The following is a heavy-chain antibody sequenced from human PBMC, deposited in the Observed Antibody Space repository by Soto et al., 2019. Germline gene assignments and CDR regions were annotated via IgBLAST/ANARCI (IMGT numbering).Heavy chain of an antibody. J-gene: IGHJ4*02. Sequence: PGGSLRLSCAASGFTFSSYGMHWVRQAPGKGQEWVAVISYDGSNKYYADSVKGRFTISRDNSKNTLYLQMNSLRAEDTAVYYCAKDKIVVVPAAIGYFDYWGQGT. CDR3: AKDKIVVVPAAIGYFDY. D-gene: IGHD2-2*02. CDR1: GFTFSSYG. V-gene: IGHV3-30*18. CDR2: ISYDGSNK.